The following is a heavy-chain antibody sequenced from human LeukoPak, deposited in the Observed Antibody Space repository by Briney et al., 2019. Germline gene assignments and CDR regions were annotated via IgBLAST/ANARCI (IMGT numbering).Heavy chain of an antibody. Sequence: ASVKVSCKASGYIFTGYYMHWVRQAPGQGLEWMGWINPNSGGTNYAQKFQGRVTMTRDTSITTAYMELSRLRSDDTAVYYCGRERKPSIAGAGGGGRDYYYMDVWGKGTTVTVSS. CDR2: INPNSGGT. J-gene: IGHJ6*03. CDR1: GYIFTGYY. CDR3: GRERKPSIAGAGGGGRDYYYMDV. V-gene: IGHV1-2*02. D-gene: IGHD6-6*01.